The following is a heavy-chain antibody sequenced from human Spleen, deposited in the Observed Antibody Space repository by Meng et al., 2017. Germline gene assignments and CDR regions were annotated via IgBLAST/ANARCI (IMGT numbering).Heavy chain of an antibody. CDR3: ASWIYSCGWQ. CDR1: GGSISSIDW. J-gene: IGHJ4*02. V-gene: IGHV4/OR15-8*02. D-gene: IGHD6-19*01. Sequence: VQLQEAGPGLVKPSGTLSLTCVVPGGSISSIDWWSWVRQPPGKGLEWIGEIYHGGDTNYNPSLKSRVTIAIDKSKNQFSLKLSSVTAADTAVYYCASWIYSCGWQWGQGALVTVSS. CDR2: IYHGGDT.